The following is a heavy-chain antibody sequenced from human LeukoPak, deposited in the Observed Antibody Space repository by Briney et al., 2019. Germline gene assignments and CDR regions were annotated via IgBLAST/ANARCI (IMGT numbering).Heavy chain of an antibody. Sequence: SETLSLTCTVSGGSISYYYWSWIRQPPGKGLEWIGYIYSSGSTTYNPSLKSRVTISLDTSKNQFSLKLSSVTAADTAVYYCARTGASYRSDWPLDYWGQGTLVTVSS. J-gene: IGHJ4*02. CDR2: IYSSGST. D-gene: IGHD6-19*01. CDR1: GGSISYYY. CDR3: ARTGASYRSDWPLDY. V-gene: IGHV4-59*01.